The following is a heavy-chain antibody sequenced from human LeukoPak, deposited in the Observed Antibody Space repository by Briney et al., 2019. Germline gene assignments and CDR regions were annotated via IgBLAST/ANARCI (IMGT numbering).Heavy chain of an antibody. Sequence: PSETLSLTCTVSGGSISSYYWSWIRQPAGKGLEWIGRIYTSGSTNYNPSLKSRVTMSVDTSKNQFSLKLSSVTAADTAVYYCAREYYYGSGSYYTGYGMDVWGQGTTVTVSS. CDR1: GGSISSYY. J-gene: IGHJ6*02. CDR2: IYTSGST. D-gene: IGHD3-10*01. V-gene: IGHV4-4*07. CDR3: AREYYYGSGSYYTGYGMDV.